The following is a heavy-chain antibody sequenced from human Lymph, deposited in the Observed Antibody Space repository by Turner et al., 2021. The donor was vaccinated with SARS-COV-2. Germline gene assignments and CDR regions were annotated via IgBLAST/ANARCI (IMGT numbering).Heavy chain of an antibody. CDR3: ARGSGSYLSAFDI. D-gene: IGHD1-26*01. CDR2: ISYDGYNK. Sequence: QVQLVESGGGVVQPGRSLRLSCAASGFTFSTYAIHWVRQAPGKGPEWVAFISYDGYNKYYSDSVKGQFTISRDNSKNTLYLQMSSLRAEDTAVYYCARGSGSYLSAFDIWGQGTMVTVSS. V-gene: IGHV3-30*04. CDR1: GFTFSTYA. J-gene: IGHJ3*02.